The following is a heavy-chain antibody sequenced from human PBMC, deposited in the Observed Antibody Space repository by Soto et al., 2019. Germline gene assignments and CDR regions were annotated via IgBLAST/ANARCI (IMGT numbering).Heavy chain of an antibody. J-gene: IGHJ4*02. V-gene: IGHV3-64*01. D-gene: IGHD3-10*01. CDR2: ISSNGGST. Sequence: PGGSLRLSCAASGCTFSSYAMHWVRQAPGKGLEYVSAISSNGGSTYYANSVKGRFTISRDNSKNTLYLQMGSLRAEDMAVYYCASSYYYGSGKLLEPVDYWGQGTLVTVSS. CDR3: ASSYYYGSGKLLEPVDY. CDR1: GCTFSSYA.